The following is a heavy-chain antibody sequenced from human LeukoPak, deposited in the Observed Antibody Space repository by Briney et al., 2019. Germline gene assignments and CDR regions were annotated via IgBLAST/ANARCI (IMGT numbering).Heavy chain of an antibody. CDR2: IYHSGST. V-gene: IGHV4-30-2*01. J-gene: IGHJ4*02. Sequence: SQTLSLTCAVSGGSISSGGYSWSWIRQPPGKGLERIGYIYHSGSTYYNPSLKSRVTISVDRSKNQFSLKLSSVTAADTAVYYCARGDSSSWAKYFDYWGQGTLVTVSS. CDR1: GGSISSGGYS. CDR3: ARGDSSSWAKYFDY. D-gene: IGHD6-13*01.